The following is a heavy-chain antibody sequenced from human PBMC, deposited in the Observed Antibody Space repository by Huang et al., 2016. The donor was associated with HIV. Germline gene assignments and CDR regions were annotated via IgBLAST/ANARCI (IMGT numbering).Heavy chain of an antibody. CDR3: ARDTMVRGFDY. J-gene: IGHJ4*02. V-gene: IGHV4-59*11. Sequence: QVQLQESGPGLVKPSETLSLTCTVSGGSISSHYWSWIRRPPGKGLEWIGSIYYSGSTNYNPSLKSRGTISVDTSKNQFSLKLSSVTAADTAVYYCARDTMVRGFDYWGQGTLVTVSS. CDR2: IYYSGST. CDR1: GGSISSHY. D-gene: IGHD3-10*01.